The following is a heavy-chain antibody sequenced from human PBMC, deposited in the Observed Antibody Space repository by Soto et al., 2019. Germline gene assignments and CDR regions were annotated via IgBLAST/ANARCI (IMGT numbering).Heavy chain of an antibody. V-gene: IGHV3-11*01. Sequence: GGSLRLSCATSGFTFRDHYMTWFRQAPGAGLEWVAYISSRGDDVYYAASVKGRLTISRDNAKKSLFLQMSSLRDEDSAVYYCARRMPGREVRGVDSDTWGQGTVVTVSS. CDR2: ISSRGDDV. D-gene: IGHD3-10*01. J-gene: IGHJ5*02. CDR3: ARRMPGREVRGVDSDT. CDR1: GFTFRDHY.